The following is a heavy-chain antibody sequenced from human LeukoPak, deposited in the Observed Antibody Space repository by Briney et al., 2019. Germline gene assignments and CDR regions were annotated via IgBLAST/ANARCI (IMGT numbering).Heavy chain of an antibody. CDR3: VRNEL. V-gene: IGHV3-7*04. CDR1: GFTFSGYW. J-gene: IGHJ4*02. Sequence: PGRSLRLSCEASGFTFSGYWMSWVRQAPGKGLEWVANIKEDGSLKYYLESVKGRFTISRDNAKSSLYLQMNSLRDEDTAVYYCVRNELWGQGTLVTVSS. CDR2: IKEDGSLK. D-gene: IGHD1-7*01.